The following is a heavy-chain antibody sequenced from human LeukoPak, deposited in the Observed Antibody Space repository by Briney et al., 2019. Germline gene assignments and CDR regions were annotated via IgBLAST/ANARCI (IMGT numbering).Heavy chain of an antibody. CDR3: ARGFYGYPYYYGMDV. Sequence: SSETLSLTCVVSGGSLSTHHWSWIRQSPGRGLEWIGYISDSGSTNYDPSLKSRVTISVDTSKNQFSLMLSSVTAADTAVYYCARGFYGYPYYYGMDVWGQGTTVTVSS. CDR2: ISDSGST. CDR1: GGSLSTHH. J-gene: IGHJ6*02. V-gene: IGHV4-59*11. D-gene: IGHD5-18*01.